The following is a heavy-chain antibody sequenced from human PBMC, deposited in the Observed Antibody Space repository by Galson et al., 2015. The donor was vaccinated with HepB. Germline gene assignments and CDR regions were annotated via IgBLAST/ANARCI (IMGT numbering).Heavy chain of an antibody. Sequence: SLRLSCAASGFTFSNHWMTWVRQAPGKGLEWVANIKQDGSETYYVDSVKGRFTISRDNAENSLYLQMNSLRAEDTAVYYCAKYPLMGSGYYLDYWGQGTLVTVSS. CDR2: IKQDGSET. CDR1: GFTFSNHW. V-gene: IGHV3-7*01. CDR3: AKYPLMGSGYYLDY. D-gene: IGHD3-3*01. J-gene: IGHJ4*02.